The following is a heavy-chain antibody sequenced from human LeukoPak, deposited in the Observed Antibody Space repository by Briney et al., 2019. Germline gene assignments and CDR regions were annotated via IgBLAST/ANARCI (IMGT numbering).Heavy chain of an antibody. CDR2: ISSSAGTI. J-gene: IGHJ4*02. D-gene: IGHD2-15*01. Sequence: GGSLRLSCAASGFSFSSYEMNWVRQAPGKGLEWVSYISSSAGTIYYADSVRGRFTISRDNAKNSLYLQMNSLRAEDTAVYYCARGDSASAWGQGTLVTVSS. V-gene: IGHV3-48*03. CDR3: ARGDSASA. CDR1: GFSFSSYE.